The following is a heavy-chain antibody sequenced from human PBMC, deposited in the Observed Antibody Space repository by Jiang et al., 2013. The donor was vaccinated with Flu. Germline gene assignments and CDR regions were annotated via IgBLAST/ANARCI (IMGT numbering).Heavy chain of an antibody. CDR3: ARSSGYYYTYYFDY. CDR1: GGPFNTYG. J-gene: IGHJ4*02. D-gene: IGHD3-22*01. CDR2: IIAIFGTT. V-gene: IGHV1-69*01. Sequence: GAEVKKPGSSVKVSCKASGGPFNTYGISWVRQAPGQGLEWMGGIIAIFGTTNYAQNLQGRVTITAEDSTSTVYMELTSLRSEDTAVYYCARSSGYYYTYYFDYWGQGTLVTVSS.